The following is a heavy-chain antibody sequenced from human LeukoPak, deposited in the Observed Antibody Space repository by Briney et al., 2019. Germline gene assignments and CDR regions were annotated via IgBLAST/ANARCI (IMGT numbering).Heavy chain of an antibody. Sequence: SETLSLTCTVSGGSISSGGYYWSWIRQHPGKGLEWIGYIYYSGSTNYNPSLKSRVTISVDTSKNQFSLKLSSVTAADTAVYYCARLTCGGDCYLAYWGQGTLVTVSS. V-gene: IGHV4-61*08. CDR1: GGSISSGGYY. CDR2: IYYSGST. CDR3: ARLTCGGDCYLAY. J-gene: IGHJ4*02. D-gene: IGHD2-21*02.